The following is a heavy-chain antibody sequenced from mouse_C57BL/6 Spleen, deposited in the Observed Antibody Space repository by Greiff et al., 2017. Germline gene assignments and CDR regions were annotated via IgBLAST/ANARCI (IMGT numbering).Heavy chain of an antibody. D-gene: IGHD1-1*01. CDR3: ARAGYGSSYWYFDV. CDR2: FRGGGGNT. J-gene: IGHJ1*03. CDR1: GFTFGSYP. Sequence: EVKVVESGGGLVKPGGSLKLPGAASGFTFGSYPRSWVRRTPGKRRDWVATFRGGGGNTYYPDSVRGGFTISRDNAKNTLYLQMSSLRSEDTALYYCARAGYGSSYWYFDVWGTGTTVTVSS. V-gene: IGHV5-9*01.